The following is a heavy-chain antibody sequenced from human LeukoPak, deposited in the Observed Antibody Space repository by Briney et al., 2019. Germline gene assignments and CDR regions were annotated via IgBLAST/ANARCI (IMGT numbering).Heavy chain of an antibody. D-gene: IGHD6-6*01. CDR2: INPSAGST. CDR1: GYTFTNYY. Sequence: ASVKVSCKASGYTFTNYYMHWVRQAPGQGLEWMGIINPSAGSTTYAQKFQGRVTMTRDTSTSTVYMELSSLRSEDTALYYCARAVSSSSGADYWGQGTLVTVSS. J-gene: IGHJ4*02. V-gene: IGHV1-46*01. CDR3: ARAVSSSSGADY.